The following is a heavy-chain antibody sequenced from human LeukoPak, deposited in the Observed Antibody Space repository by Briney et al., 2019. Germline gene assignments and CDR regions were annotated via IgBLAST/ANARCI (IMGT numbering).Heavy chain of an antibody. CDR1: GGSFSGYY. CDR2: INHSGST. V-gene: IGHV4-34*01. Sequence: PSETLSLTCAVYGGSFSGYYWSWIRQPPGKGLEWIGEINHSGSTNYNPSLKSRVTISVDASKNQFSLKLSSVTAADTAVYYCARGAYDSSGLNWFDPWGQGTLVTVSS. D-gene: IGHD3-22*01. J-gene: IGHJ5*02. CDR3: ARGAYDSSGLNWFDP.